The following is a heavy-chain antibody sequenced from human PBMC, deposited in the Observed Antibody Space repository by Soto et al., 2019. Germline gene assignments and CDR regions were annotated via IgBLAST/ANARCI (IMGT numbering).Heavy chain of an antibody. Sequence: QVQLVQSGAEVKKPGSSVKVSCKASGGTFSSYAISWVRQAPGQGLEWMGGIIPIFGTANYAQEFQGRVTITADESTSTAYMELSSLRSEDTAVYYCARGTIVVVVAAADDYYGMDVWGQGTTVTVSS. CDR2: IIPIFGTA. CDR1: GGTFSSYA. J-gene: IGHJ6*02. D-gene: IGHD2-15*01. V-gene: IGHV1-69*01. CDR3: ARGTIVVVVAAADDYYGMDV.